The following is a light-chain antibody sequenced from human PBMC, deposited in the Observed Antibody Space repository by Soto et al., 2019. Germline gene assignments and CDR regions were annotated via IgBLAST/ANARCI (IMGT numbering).Light chain of an antibody. CDR2: GAS. CDR1: QSVSSN. Sequence: EIVMTQSPATLSVSPGERATLSCRASQSVSSNLAWYQQKPGQAPRLLIYGASPRATGIPASFSGSGSGTEFPLTISSLQSEDFAVYYCQQYNNWPPWTFGQRTKVDIK. V-gene: IGKV3-15*01. J-gene: IGKJ1*01. CDR3: QQYNNWPPWT.